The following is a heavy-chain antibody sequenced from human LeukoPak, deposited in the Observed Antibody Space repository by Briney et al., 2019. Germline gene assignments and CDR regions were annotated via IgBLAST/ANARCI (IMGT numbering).Heavy chain of an antibody. CDR1: GGSISSYY. V-gene: IGHV4-59*01. Sequence: SETLSLTCTVSGGSISSYYWSWIRQPPGKGLEWIGYIYYSGSTNYNPSLKSRVTISVDTSKNQFSLELSSVTAADTAVYYCARYITIFGVASWEYYMDVWGKGTTVTVSS. D-gene: IGHD3-3*01. CDR3: ARYITIFGVASWEYYMDV. J-gene: IGHJ6*03. CDR2: IYYSGST.